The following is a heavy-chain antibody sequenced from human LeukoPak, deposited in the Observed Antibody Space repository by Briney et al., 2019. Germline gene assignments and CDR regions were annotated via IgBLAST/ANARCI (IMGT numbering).Heavy chain of an antibody. Sequence: SGTLSLTCTVSNGSISSYHWSWVRQPPGKGLEWIGYILTSGTTNYNPSLKSRLTISVDTSKNQFTLKLSSVTAADTAVYYCARLRVSGGYLYYFDYWGQGTLVTVSS. CDR3: ARLRVSGGYLYYFDY. CDR1: NGSISSYH. CDR2: ILTSGTT. V-gene: IGHV4-4*09. D-gene: IGHD1-26*01. J-gene: IGHJ4*02.